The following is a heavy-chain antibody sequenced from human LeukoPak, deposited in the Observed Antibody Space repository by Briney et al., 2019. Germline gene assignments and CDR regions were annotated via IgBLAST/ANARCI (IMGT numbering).Heavy chain of an antibody. Sequence: GGSPRLSCAASGFTFSNYAMSWVRQAPGKGLEWVSAITGSGGNTYYADSVKGRFTISRDNSKNTVFLQMNSLRAEDTAVYYCAKWGDYDVLTGYYVPDYWGQGTLVTVSS. CDR2: ITGSGGNT. V-gene: IGHV3-23*01. D-gene: IGHD3-9*01. CDR1: GFTFSNYA. CDR3: AKWGDYDVLTGYYVPDY. J-gene: IGHJ4*02.